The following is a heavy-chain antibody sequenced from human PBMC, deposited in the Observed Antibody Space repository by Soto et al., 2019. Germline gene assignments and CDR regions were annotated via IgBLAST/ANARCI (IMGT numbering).Heavy chain of an antibody. J-gene: IGHJ6*02. CDR2: IHYSGST. Sequence: SETLSLTCTVSGGSISSGDYYWSWIRQPPGKGLEWIGYIHYSGSTYHNPSLKSRVTISVDTSKNQFSLKLTSVTAAATPVYYCGRAHRASEELVNYYHRLDVWGQGTPVPVPS. CDR1: GGSISSGDYY. V-gene: IGHV4-30-4*01. D-gene: IGHD6-13*01. CDR3: GRAHRASEELVNYYHRLDV.